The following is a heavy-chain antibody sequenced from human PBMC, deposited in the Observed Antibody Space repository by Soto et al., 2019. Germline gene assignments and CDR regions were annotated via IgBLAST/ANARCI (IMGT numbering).Heavy chain of an antibody. Sequence: SETLSLTCTVSGGSISSYYWSWIRQPPGKGLEWIGYIYYSGSTNYNPSLKSRVTISVDTSKNQFSLKLSSVTAADTAVYYCAREGNWNYRWFDPWGQGTLVTVSS. D-gene: IGHD1-7*01. CDR3: AREGNWNYRWFDP. V-gene: IGHV4-59*01. CDR2: IYYSGST. CDR1: GGSISSYY. J-gene: IGHJ5*02.